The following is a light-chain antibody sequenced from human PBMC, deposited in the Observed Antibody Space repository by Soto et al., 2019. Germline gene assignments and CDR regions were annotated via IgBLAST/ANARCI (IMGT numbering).Light chain of an antibody. V-gene: IGKV3-20*01. CDR1: QSVSSSY. J-gene: IGKJ1*01. CDR2: RTS. Sequence: EIVLTQSPGTLSLSPGERATLSCRASQSVSSSYLAWYQQKPGQAPRLLIYRTSNRATGIPDRSSGSGSGTDFTLTISRPEPEDFAVYWCQQYDSSPRTFGQGTKVDIK. CDR3: QQYDSSPRT.